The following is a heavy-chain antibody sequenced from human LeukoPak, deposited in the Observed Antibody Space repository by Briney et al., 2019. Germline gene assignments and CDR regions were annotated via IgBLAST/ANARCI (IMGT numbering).Heavy chain of an antibody. CDR1: GGAISNDF. CDR3: ARRPTGDPKFDY. V-gene: IGHV4-59*08. J-gene: IGHJ4*02. D-gene: IGHD7-27*01. CDR2: IYSSGST. Sequence: LLHSGKGAGGAISNDFGTWSLQPPRKGLEWIGYIYSSGSTYYNPSLKSRVTISVDTSKNRFSLKLSTVTAADTAVYYCARRPTGDPKFDYWGQGTLVTVSS.